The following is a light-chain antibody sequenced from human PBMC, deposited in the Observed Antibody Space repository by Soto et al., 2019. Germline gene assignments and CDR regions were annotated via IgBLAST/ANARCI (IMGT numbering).Light chain of an antibody. CDR2: GAS. V-gene: IGKV3-20*01. Sequence: LVLTQAPGTLSLSPGERTTLSCRASQSISRYLAWYQQRPGQXPRXXIYGASSRATGIPDRFSGSLSGTDGTITISRLATEDGEVYYGQQYGRSPETFGPGTKVDIK. J-gene: IGKJ1*01. CDR3: QQYGRSPET. CDR1: QSISRY.